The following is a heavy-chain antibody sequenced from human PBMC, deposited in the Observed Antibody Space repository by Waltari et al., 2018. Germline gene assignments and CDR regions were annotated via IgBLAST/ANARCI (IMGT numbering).Heavy chain of an antibody. Sequence: QVQLQESGPGLVKPSQTLSLTCTVSGGSISSGDYYWSWIHQPPGKVMEWIGYISYTGTTHYSPSLRSRVIMSIDTSKTQFSLKLSSVTAADTALYFCARGITVAALDTWGQGTLVTVSS. D-gene: IGHD2-15*01. V-gene: IGHV4-30-4*08. CDR2: ISYTGTT. CDR3: ARGITVAALDT. CDR1: GGSISSGDYY. J-gene: IGHJ5*02.